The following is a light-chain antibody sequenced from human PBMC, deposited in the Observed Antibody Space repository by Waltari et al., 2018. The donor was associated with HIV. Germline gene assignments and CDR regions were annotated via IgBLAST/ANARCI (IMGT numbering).Light chain of an antibody. J-gene: IGKJ1*01. CDR3: QQYYSTPWT. V-gene: IGKV4-1*01. CDR2: WAS. Sequence: IQSPDSLTVSLGERATINCKSSQSILYSANNKNYLTWYQQKPGQPPKLLIYWASTRESGVPDRFSGSGSGTDFTLTISSLQAEDVAVYYCQQYYSTPWTFGQGTKVEIK. CDR1: QSILYSANNKNY.